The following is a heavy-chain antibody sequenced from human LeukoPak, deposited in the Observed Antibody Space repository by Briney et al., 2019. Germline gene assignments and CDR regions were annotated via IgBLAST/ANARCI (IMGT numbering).Heavy chain of an antibody. CDR2: IYYSGST. V-gene: IGHV4-59*01. CDR3: AREWSEFGDPGYMDV. J-gene: IGHJ6*03. Sequence: SETLSLTCTVSGGSISSYYWSWIRQPPGKGLEWIGYIYYSGSTNYNPSLKSRVTISVDTSKNQFSLKLSSVTAADTAVYYCAREWSEFGDPGYMDVWGKGTTVTISS. D-gene: IGHD3-10*01. CDR1: GGSISSYY.